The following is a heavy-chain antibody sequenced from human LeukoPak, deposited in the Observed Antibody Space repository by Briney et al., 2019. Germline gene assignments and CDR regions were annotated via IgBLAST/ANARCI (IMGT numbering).Heavy chain of an antibody. V-gene: IGHV4-34*01. Sequence: SETLSLICGVSGTSFTSYHWSWIRQTPGKGLEWIGEVNHSGYTNMNPSLKSRVTISVDTSKNQFSLMMTSVTAADTAVYFCARMTTGHDYWGQGTLVTVSS. D-gene: IGHD4-17*01. J-gene: IGHJ4*02. CDR2: VNHSGYT. CDR1: GTSFTSYH. CDR3: ARMTTGHDY.